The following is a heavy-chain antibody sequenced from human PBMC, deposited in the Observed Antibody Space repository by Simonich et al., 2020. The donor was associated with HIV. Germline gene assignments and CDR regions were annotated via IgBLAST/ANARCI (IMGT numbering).Heavy chain of an antibody. J-gene: IGHJ6*02. CDR1: GGPFSGYY. CDR2: INHSGRH. CDR3: ARGGYCSGGSCYPLFSRYGMDV. D-gene: IGHD2-15*01. Sequence: QVQLQQWGAGLLKPSETLSLTCAVYGGPFSGYYWSWIRQPPGKGLEWIGEINHSGRHNDNPSLKSRVTISVDTSKNQFSLKLSAVTAADTAVYYCARGGYCSGGSCYPLFSRYGMDVWGQGTTVTVSS. V-gene: IGHV4-34*01.